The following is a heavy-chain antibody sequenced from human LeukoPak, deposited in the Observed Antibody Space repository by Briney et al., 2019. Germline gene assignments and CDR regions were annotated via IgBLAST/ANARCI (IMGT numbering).Heavy chain of an antibody. CDR2: ISYDGSIT. V-gene: IGHV3-30-3*01. D-gene: IGHD5-24*01. CDR3: AREDNPLWFDP. Sequence: GGSLRLSCAASEFSFNNFAMYWVREAPGKGLEWLAVISYDGSITYYADSVKGRFTISRDNSNNTLHLQMNSLRAEDTALYYCAREDNPLWFDPWGQGTLVIVSS. J-gene: IGHJ5*02. CDR1: EFSFNNFA.